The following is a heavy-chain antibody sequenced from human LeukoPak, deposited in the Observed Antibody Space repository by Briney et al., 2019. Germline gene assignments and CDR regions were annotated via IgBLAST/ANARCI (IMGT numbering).Heavy chain of an antibody. D-gene: IGHD6-6*01. J-gene: IGHJ4*02. CDR3: ARANSSSSAPYY. CDR2: IIPILGIA. CDR1: GGTFNSYA. V-gene: IGHV1-69*04. Sequence: ASVKVSCKASGGTFNSYAISWVRQAPGQGLEWMGRIIPILGIANYAQKFQGRVTITADKSTSTAYMELSSLRSEDTPVYYCARANSSSSAPYYWGQGTLVTVSS.